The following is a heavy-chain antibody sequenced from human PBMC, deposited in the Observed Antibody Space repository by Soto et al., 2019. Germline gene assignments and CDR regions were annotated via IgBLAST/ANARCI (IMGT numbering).Heavy chain of an antibody. V-gene: IGHV4-4*02. CDR1: GASISSSNW. CDR3: ARESYDDSTGYYAMDV. CDR2: IYHSGRT. J-gene: IGHJ6*02. Sequence: QVQLQESGPGLVKPSGTLSLTCAVSGASISSSNWWTWVRQPPGKGLEWIGEIYHSGRTNYNPSLKSRVTISVDNSKNQFSLRLSSVTAADTAVYSCARESYDDSTGYYAMDVWGQGTTVTVSS. D-gene: IGHD3-22*01.